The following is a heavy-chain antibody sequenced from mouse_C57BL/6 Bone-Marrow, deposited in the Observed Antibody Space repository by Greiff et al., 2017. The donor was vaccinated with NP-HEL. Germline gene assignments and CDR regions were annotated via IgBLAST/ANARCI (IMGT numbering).Heavy chain of an antibody. V-gene: IGHV1-69*01. CDR1: GYTFTSYW. D-gene: IGHD4-1*01. CDR3: ARRGLTGGFDY. Sequence: QVQLQQPGAELVMPGASVKLSCKASGYTFTSYWMHWVKQRPGQGLEWIGEIDPSDSYTNYNQKFKGKSTLTVDKSSSTAYMQLSSLTSEDSAVYYCARRGLTGGFDYWGQGTTLTVSS. J-gene: IGHJ2*01. CDR2: IDPSDSYT.